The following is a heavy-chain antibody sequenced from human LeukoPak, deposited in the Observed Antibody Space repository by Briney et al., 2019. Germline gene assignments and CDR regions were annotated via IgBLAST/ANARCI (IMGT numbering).Heavy chain of an antibody. CDR1: GFTFSSYA. V-gene: IGHV3-23*01. Sequence: GGSLRLSCAASGFTFSSYAMSWVRQAPGKGLEWVSAISGSGGSTYYADSVKGRFTISRDNSKNTLYLQMNSLRAEDTALYYCVKRVYTSVSFDCWGQGTLVTVSS. CDR2: ISGSGGST. CDR3: VKRVYTSVSFDC. D-gene: IGHD6-19*01. J-gene: IGHJ4*02.